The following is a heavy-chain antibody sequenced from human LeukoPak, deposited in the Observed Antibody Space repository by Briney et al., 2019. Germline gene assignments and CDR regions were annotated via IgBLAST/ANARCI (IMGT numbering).Heavy chain of an antibody. V-gene: IGHV3-74*01. CDR3: VTLTADVDLHAFDM. CDR1: GFTFSSYW. D-gene: IGHD2-21*02. CDR2: INPDGTST. J-gene: IGHJ3*02. Sequence: GGSLRLSCAASGFTFSSYWVHWVRQAPGKGLVWVSRINPDGTSTSHADSVKGRFTIARDNGKNTVSLHMNSLRAEDTAVYYCVTLTADVDLHAFDMWGQGTMVTVSS.